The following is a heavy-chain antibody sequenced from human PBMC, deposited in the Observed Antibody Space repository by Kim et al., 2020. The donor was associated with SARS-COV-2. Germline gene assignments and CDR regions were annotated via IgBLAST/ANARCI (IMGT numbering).Heavy chain of an antibody. J-gene: IGHJ5*02. Sequence: GESLKISCKGSGYSFTSYWISWVRQMPGKGLEWMGRIDPSDSYTNYSPSFQGHVTISTDKSISTAYLQWSSLKASDTAMYYCAREIVVVPAAIDWFDPWGQGTLVTVSS. V-gene: IGHV5-10-1*01. CDR3: AREIVVVPAAIDWFDP. D-gene: IGHD2-2*02. CDR1: GYSFTSYW. CDR2: IDPSDSYT.